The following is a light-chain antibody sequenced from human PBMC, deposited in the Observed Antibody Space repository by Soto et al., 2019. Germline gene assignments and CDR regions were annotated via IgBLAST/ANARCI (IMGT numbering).Light chain of an antibody. CDR1: QSVLYSSNNKNY. Sequence: IVMTQSPDSLAVSLGERATINCKSSQSVLYSSNNKNYLAWYQQKPGQPPKLLIYWASTRESGVPDRFSGSGAGTDFSLPISSLQAEDVAVFYCQQYYSTPPYTFGQGTKLEIK. CDR3: QQYYSTPPYT. J-gene: IGKJ2*01. CDR2: WAS. V-gene: IGKV4-1*01.